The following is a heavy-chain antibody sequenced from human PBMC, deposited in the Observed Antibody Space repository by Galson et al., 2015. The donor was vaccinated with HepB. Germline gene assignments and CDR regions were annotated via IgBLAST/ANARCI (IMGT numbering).Heavy chain of an antibody. J-gene: IGHJ4*02. D-gene: IGHD3-16*02. CDR3: AGGGHRWGSYRYQFDY. CDR1: GYSISSGYY. Sequence: SETLSLTCAVSGYSISSGYYWGWIRQPPGKGLEWIGSIYHSGSTNYNPSLKSRVTISVDKSKNQFSLKLSSVTAADTAVYYCAGGGHRWGSYRYQFDYWGQGTLVTVSS. V-gene: IGHV4-38-2*01. CDR2: IYHSGST.